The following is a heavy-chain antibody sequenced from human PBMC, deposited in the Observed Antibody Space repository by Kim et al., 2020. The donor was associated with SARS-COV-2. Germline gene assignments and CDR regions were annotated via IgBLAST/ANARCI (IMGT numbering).Heavy chain of an antibody. CDR2: INHSGST. V-gene: IGHV4-34*01. D-gene: IGHD5-18*01. CDR1: GGSFSGYY. Sequence: SETLSLTCAVYGGSFSGYYWSWIRQPPGKGLEWIGEINHSGSTNYNPSLKSRVTISVDTSKNQFSLKLSSVTAADTAVYYCARGRGYSYGYYFDYWGQGTLVTVSS. CDR3: ARGRGYSYGYYFDY. J-gene: IGHJ4*02.